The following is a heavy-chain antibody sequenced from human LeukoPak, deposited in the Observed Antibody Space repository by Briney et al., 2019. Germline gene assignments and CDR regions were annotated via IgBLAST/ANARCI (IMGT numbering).Heavy chain of an antibody. Sequence: PSETLSLTCTVSGGSISSYYWSWIRQPPGKGLEWIGYIYYSGSTNYNPSLKSRVTISVDTSKNQFSLKLSSVTAADTAVYYCASQYCGGDCYPDYWGQGTLVTVSS. V-gene: IGHV4-59*08. J-gene: IGHJ4*02. D-gene: IGHD2-21*02. CDR3: ASQYCGGDCYPDY. CDR1: GGSISSYY. CDR2: IYYSGST.